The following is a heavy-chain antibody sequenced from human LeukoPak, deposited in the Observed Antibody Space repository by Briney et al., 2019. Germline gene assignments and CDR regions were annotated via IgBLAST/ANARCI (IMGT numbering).Heavy chain of an antibody. CDR2: IKSKTDGGTT. Sequence: GGSLRLSCAASGFTVSSNYMSWVRQAPGKGLEWVGRIKSKTDGGTTDYAVPVKGRFTISRDDSKDTLYLQMNSLKSEDTAVYYCDTEWMGIGDHWGQGTLVTVSS. CDR1: GFTVSSNY. J-gene: IGHJ4*02. V-gene: IGHV3-15*01. CDR3: DTEWMGIGDH. D-gene: IGHD5-12*01.